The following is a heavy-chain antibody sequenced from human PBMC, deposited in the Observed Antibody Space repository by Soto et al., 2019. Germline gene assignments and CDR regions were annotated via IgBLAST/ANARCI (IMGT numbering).Heavy chain of an antibody. CDR2: IYYTGST. J-gene: IGHJ4*02. V-gene: IGHV4-31*03. CDR3: ATVVRGVIMYFDY. Sequence: QVQLQESGPGLVKPSQTLSVTCTVSGASISSGGNYWSWIHQYPGKGLEWIGYIYYTGSTYYNPSLKSRITIAVDTSKHQFSLKLTSVTASDTAVYYCATVVRGVIMYFDYWGQGTLVTVSS. CDR1: GASISSGGNY. D-gene: IGHD3-10*01.